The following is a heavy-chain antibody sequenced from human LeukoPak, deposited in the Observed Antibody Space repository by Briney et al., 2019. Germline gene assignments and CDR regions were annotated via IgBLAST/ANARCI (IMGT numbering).Heavy chain of an antibody. D-gene: IGHD1-26*01. CDR3: ARGIVGATREDY. CDR2: ISSSSSHI. CDR1: GFTFSSYS. V-gene: IGHV3-21*01. J-gene: IGHJ4*02. Sequence: GGCLRLSCAASGFTFSSYSMNWVRQAPGKGLEWVSSISSSSSHIYYADSVKGRFTISRDNAKNSLYLQMNSLRAEDTAVYYCARGIVGATREDYWGQGTLVTVSS.